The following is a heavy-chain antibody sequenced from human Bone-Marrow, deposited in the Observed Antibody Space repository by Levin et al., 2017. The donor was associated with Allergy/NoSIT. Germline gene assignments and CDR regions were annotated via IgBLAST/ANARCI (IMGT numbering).Heavy chain of an antibody. CDR1: GFTFSTYS. CDR3: ARGRDCSSTSCYGVGDF. CDR2: ISGGSSYI. Sequence: PGGSLRLSCAASGFTFSTYSMNWVRQAPGKGLEWVSSISGGSSYIYYAESVKGRFTISRDNAKNSLYLQMNSLRAEDTAVYYCARGRDCSSTSCYGVGDFWGQGTLVTVSS. V-gene: IGHV3-21*01. J-gene: IGHJ4*02. D-gene: IGHD2-2*01.